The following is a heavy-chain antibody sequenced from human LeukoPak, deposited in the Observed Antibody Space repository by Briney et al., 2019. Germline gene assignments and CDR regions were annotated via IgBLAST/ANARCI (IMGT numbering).Heavy chain of an antibody. D-gene: IGHD2-2*01. CDR2: INHSGST. V-gene: IGHV4-34*01. CDR3: ARSIVVVPAAFVY. J-gene: IGHJ4*02. CDR1: GGSFSGYY. Sequence: SETLSLTCAVYGGSFSGYYWSWIRQPPGKGLEWIGEINHSGSTNYNPSLKSRVTISVDTSKNQFSLKLSSVTAADTAVYHCARSIVVVPAAFVYWGQGTLVTVSS.